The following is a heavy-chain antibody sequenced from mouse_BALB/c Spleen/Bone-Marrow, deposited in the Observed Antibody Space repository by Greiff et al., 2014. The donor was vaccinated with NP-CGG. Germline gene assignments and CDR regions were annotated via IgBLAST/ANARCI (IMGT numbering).Heavy chain of an antibody. D-gene: IGHD3-3*01. CDR1: GYTFTNYY. CDR3: TTQGRFAC. Sequence: QVQLKESGAELVKPGTSVKLSCKGSGYTFTNYYIYWGKQRPGQGLEWIGEINPTNGGTNFNEKFKTKATLTVDKSSSTAYTQLSSLTSEDSAVYSCTTQGRFACWGQGTLVTVSA. J-gene: IGHJ3*01. CDR2: INPTNGGT. V-gene: IGHV1S81*02.